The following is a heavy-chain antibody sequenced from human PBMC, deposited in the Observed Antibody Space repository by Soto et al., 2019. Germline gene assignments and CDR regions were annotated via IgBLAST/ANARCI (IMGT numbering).Heavy chain of an antibody. J-gene: IGHJ4*02. CDR2: ISNDGSHK. V-gene: IGHV3-30*18. D-gene: IGHD4-4*01. CDR3: AKDVKDDNNSGGSYDY. CDR1: GFTFSTCG. Sequence: QVQLVESGGGVVQPGMSLRLSCAASGFTFSTCGIHWVRQAPGKGLEWVAVISNDGSHKYYGESVKGRFTISRDNSKNTVYLQMNSLRPEDAAVYYCAKDVKDDNNSGGSYDYWGQGTLVTVSS.